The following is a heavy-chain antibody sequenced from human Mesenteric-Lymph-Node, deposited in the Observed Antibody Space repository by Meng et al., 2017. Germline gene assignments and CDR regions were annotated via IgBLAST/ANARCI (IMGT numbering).Heavy chain of an antibody. D-gene: IGHD2-8*02. CDR2: INTKTGNP. CDR1: GGTFSSYA. V-gene: IGHV7-4-1*02. J-gene: IGHJ4*02. CDR3: ATTGGGFDY. Sequence: VHLVQSGAEVKKPGSSVKVSCKASGGTFSSYAISWVRQAPGQGLEWMGWINTKTGNPTYAQGFTGRFVFSLDTSVSTAHLHISTLTPEDTAVYYCATTGGGFDYWGQGTLVTVSS.